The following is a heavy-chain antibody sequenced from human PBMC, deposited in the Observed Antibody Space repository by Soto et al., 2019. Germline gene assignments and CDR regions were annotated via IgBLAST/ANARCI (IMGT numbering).Heavy chain of an antibody. Sequence: SETLSLTCTVSGASISSYYWSWIRQPPGKGLEWIGYVYYSGSTNYNPSLKSRVTISVDTSKNQFSLKLSSVTAADTAMYYLAYWGQGTLVTVSS. J-gene: IGHJ4*02. CDR1: GASISSYY. V-gene: IGHV4-59*01. CDR3: AY. CDR2: VYYSGST.